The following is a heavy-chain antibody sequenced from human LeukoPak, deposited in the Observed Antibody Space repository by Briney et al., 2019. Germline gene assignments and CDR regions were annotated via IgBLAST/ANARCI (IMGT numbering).Heavy chain of an antibody. V-gene: IGHV4-39*01. CDR1: GGSISSGGYY. CDR2: IYYGGST. D-gene: IGHD2-21*02. Sequence: SETLSLTCTVSGGSISSGGYYWGWIRQPPGKGLEWIGTIYYGGSTYYNPSLKSRVTISVDTSKNQFSLKLSSVTAADTAVYFCARSIIVVVAAGALDIWGQGTMVTVSS. J-gene: IGHJ3*02. CDR3: ARSIIVVVAAGALDI.